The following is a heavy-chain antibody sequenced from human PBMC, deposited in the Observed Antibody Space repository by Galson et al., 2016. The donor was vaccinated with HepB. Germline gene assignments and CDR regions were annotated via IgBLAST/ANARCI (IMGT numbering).Heavy chain of an antibody. CDR1: GGTFSSHT. D-gene: IGHD6-19*01. V-gene: IGHV1-69*13. J-gene: IGHJ6*02. CDR2: IIPMLGTV. Sequence: SVKVSCKASGGTFSSHTISWVRQAPGQGLECMGGIIPMLGTVNYAQKFQGRVTITADESTSTAYMELSSLRSEDTAVYYCARKHSSGSTYHYYYGMDVWGQGTTVTVSS. CDR3: ARKHSSGSTYHYYYGMDV.